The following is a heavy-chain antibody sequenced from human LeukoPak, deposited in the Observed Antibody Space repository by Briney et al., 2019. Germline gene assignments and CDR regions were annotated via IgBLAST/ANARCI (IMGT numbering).Heavy chain of an antibody. Sequence: GGSLRLSCAASGFTFSSQAMNWVRQAPGKGLEWVSGVSGSGSNTYYADSVKGRFAISRDNSKNTLYLQMNSLRVEDAAVYYCAKDRNGNSRPYNFDYWGQGTLVTASS. V-gene: IGHV3-23*01. CDR2: VSGSGSNT. CDR3: AKDRNGNSRPYNFDY. D-gene: IGHD4-23*01. J-gene: IGHJ4*02. CDR1: GFTFSSQA.